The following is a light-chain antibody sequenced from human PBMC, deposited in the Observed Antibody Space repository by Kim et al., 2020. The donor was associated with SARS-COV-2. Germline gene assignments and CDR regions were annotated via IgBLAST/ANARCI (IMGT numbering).Light chain of an antibody. J-gene: IGKJ1*01. Sequence: PGERATLSCRASQSVSSMYLAWYQQKPGQAPRLLIYGASSRATDIPDRFSGSGSGTDFTLTISRLEPEDCAVYYCQQYENSPWTFGQGTKVDIK. CDR2: GAS. V-gene: IGKV3-20*01. CDR1: QSVSSMY. CDR3: QQYENSPWT.